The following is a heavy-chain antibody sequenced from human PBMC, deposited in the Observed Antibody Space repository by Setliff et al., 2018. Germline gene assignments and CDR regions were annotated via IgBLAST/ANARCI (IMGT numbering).Heavy chain of an antibody. J-gene: IGHJ4*02. CDR2: IKKQDGSEK. V-gene: IGHV3-7*01. D-gene: IGHD3-16*02. Sequence: GGSLRLSCAASGFTFSSYWMSWVRQAPGKGLEWVANIKKQDGSEKYYVDSVKGRFTISRDNSKNTLYLQMSSLRSEDTAVYYCVKASSDLSMAYLDLWGQGTLVTVSS. CDR1: GFTFSSYW. CDR3: VKASSDLSMAYLDL.